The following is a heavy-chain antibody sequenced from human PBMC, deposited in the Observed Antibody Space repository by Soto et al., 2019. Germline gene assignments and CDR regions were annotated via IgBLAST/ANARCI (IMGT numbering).Heavy chain of an antibody. J-gene: IGHJ4*02. CDR2: ISTFNGDT. V-gene: IGHV1-18*01. Sequence: QVQLVQSGPEVKKPGASVKVSCETPGYTFTTYDITWVRQAPGQGLEWMGWISTFNGDTKYEEKLQDRVTMTTDTFTATAYMELRSLGSDDTAVYYCARGYCADDICYYFDFWGQGTLVTVSS. CDR3: ARGYCADDICYYFDF. CDR1: GYTFTTYD. D-gene: IGHD2-8*01.